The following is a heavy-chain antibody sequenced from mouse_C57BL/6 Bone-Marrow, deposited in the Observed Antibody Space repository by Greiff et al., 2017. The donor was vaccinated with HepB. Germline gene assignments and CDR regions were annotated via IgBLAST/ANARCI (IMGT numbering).Heavy chain of an antibody. CDR2: IYPGDGDT. D-gene: IGHD2-4*01. CDR1: GYAFSSSW. Sequence: QVQLKESGPELVKPGASVKISCKASGYAFSSSWMNWVKQRPGKGLEWIGRIYPGDGDTNYNGKFKGKATLTADKSSSTAYMQLISLTSEDSAVYFCASSSYYDYDGSSADYWGQGTSLTVSS. V-gene: IGHV1-82*01. CDR3: ASSSYYDYDGSSADY. J-gene: IGHJ4*01.